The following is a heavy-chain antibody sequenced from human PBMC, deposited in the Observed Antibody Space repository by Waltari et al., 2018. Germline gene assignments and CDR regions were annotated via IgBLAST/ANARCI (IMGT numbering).Heavy chain of an antibody. D-gene: IGHD2-2*02. CDR2: IYYSGST. V-gene: IGHV4-59*01. CDR3: AREYCSSTSCYTMGSGAFDI. J-gene: IGHJ3*02. CDR1: GGSISSYY. Sequence: QVQLQESGPGLVKPSETLSLTCTVPGGSISSYYWSWIRQPTGKGLEWIGYIYYSGSTNYNPSLKSRVTISVDTSKNQFSLKLSSVTAADTAVYYCAREYCSSTSCYTMGSGAFDIWGQGTMVTVSS.